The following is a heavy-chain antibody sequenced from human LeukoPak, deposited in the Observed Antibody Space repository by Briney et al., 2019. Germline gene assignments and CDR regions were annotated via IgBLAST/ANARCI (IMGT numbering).Heavy chain of an antibody. CDR2: IYYSGRT. CDR1: GDSISRSDSY. Sequence: PSETLSLTCSVSGDSISRSDSYWVWIRQPPGKGLEWIGTIYYSGRTYYSPSLKSRVTMSVDTSSNKFSLNLRSVTAADTAVYYCARRRYFDGSGYLEWGQGTLLSVSS. J-gene: IGHJ1*01. V-gene: IGHV4-39*01. D-gene: IGHD3-22*01. CDR3: ARRRYFDGSGYLE.